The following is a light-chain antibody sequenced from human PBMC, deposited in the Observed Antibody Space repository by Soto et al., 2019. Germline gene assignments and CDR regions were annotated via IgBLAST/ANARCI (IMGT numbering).Light chain of an antibody. CDR1: QSINIY. J-gene: IGKJ4*01. CDR2: DAS. CDR3: QRNYRTPLT. Sequence: DIQITQSPSSLSASVGDRVTIACRASQSINIYLSLYQQEPGKAPKLLMYDASSLQSGVPSRFSGSGSGTHFTLTISSLQREDFATYYCQRNYRTPLTFGGGTKVEIK. V-gene: IGKV1-39*01.